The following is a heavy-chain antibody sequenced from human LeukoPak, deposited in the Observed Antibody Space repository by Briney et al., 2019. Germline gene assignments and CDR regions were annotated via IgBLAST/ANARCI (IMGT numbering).Heavy chain of an antibody. V-gene: IGHV4-39*07. CDR2: IYSTGST. CDR3: ARDAGNYRSGGLDY. D-gene: IGHD3-10*01. Sequence: SETLSLTCTVSGGSISSSSYYWGWIRQPPGKGLEWIGSIYSTGSTNYNPSLKSRVTMSVDTSKNQFSLKLSSVTAADTAVYYCARDAGNYRSGGLDYWGQGTLVTVSS. CDR1: GGSISSSSYY. J-gene: IGHJ4*02.